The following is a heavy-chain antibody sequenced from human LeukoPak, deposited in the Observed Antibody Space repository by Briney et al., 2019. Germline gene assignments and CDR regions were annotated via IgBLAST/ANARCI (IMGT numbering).Heavy chain of an antibody. J-gene: IGHJ4*02. Sequence: GGSLRLSCAASGFTFSSYGMHWVRQAPGKGLEWVAFIRFDGSNKYYTDSVKGRFTLSRDNSKNTLYLQINSLRAEDTAVHYCAKDSYDTSIWGQGTLVTVSA. CDR1: GFTFSSYG. V-gene: IGHV3-30*02. D-gene: IGHD3-22*01. CDR3: AKDSYDTSI. CDR2: IRFDGSNK.